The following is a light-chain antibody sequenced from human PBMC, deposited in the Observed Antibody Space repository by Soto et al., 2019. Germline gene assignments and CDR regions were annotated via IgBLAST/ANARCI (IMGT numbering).Light chain of an antibody. V-gene: IGLV2-14*03. CDR3: SSYTRSTIYV. CDR2: DVT. J-gene: IGLJ1*01. CDR1: SSEVGGYNH. Sequence: QSVLTQPASVSGSPGQSITISCTGTSSEVGGYNHVSWYQHYPGKAPKLIIYDVTNRPSGVSSRFSGSKSGNTASLTISGLQAEDEADYFCSSYTRSTIYVFGTGTKVTVL.